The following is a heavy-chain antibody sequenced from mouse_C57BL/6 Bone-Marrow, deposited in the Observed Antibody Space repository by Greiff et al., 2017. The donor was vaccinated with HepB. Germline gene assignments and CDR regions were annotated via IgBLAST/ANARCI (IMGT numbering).Heavy chain of an antibody. D-gene: IGHD1-1*01. J-gene: IGHJ2*01. V-gene: IGHV5-4*02. CDR3: ARDRGNGRGFDY. CDR1: GFTFSDYY. Sequence: EVKLMESGGGLVKPGGSLKLSCAASGFTFSDYYMYWVRQTPGKRLEWVATISDGGSYTYYPDSVKGRFTISRDNAKNNLYLQMSSLKSEDTAMYYCARDRGNGRGFDYWGQGTTLTVSS. CDR2: ISDGGSYT.